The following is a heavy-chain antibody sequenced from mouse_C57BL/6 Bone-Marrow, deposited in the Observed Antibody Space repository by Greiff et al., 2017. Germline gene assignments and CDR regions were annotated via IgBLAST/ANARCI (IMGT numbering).Heavy chain of an antibody. J-gene: IGHJ2*01. D-gene: IGHD1-1*01. CDR3: ARFGSSSDY. CDR1: GYTFTSYW. CDR2: IDPSDSYT. Sequence: VQLQQPGAELVMPGASVKLSCKASGYTFTSYWMHWVKQRPGQGLEWIGEIDPSDSYTNYNQKFKGKSTLTVDKSSSTAYMQLSSLTSEDFAVYYCARFGSSSDYWGEGTTLTVSS. V-gene: IGHV1-69*01.